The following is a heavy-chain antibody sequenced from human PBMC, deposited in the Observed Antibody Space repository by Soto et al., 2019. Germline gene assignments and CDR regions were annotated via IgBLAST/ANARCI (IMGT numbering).Heavy chain of an antibody. D-gene: IGHD3-10*01. CDR1: GHSISSGYY. CDR3: ARGEYYGSGNYFDY. J-gene: IGHJ4*02. V-gene: IGHV4-38-2*01. Sequence: CAVSGHSISSGYYWGWIRQPPGKGLEWIGSFYHSGSTYHNPSLKSRVTISVDTSKNQFSLKLSSVTAADTAVYHCARGEYYGSGNYFDYWGQGTLVTVSS. CDR2: FYHSGST.